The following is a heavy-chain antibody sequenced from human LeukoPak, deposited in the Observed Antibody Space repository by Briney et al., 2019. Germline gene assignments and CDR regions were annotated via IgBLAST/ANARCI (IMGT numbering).Heavy chain of an antibody. Sequence: SETLSLTCTVSGVSMTNYYRSWIRHPPGKGLEWIGHIYHSGNTKYNPSLKSRVTTSVDTPKNQFSLQMSSVTAADTAVYYSARGRAYYDSTGYYYWGWGPGVTVS. V-gene: IGHV4-59*01. CDR3: ARGRAYYDSTGYYY. D-gene: IGHD3-22*01. CDR2: IYHSGNT. CDR1: GVSMTNYY. J-gene: IGHJ4*02.